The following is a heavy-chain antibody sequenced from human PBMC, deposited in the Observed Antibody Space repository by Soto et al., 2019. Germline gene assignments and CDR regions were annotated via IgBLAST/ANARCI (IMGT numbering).Heavy chain of an antibody. CDR1: GFSFSSYS. V-gene: IGHV3-21*05. CDR2: ISSSSSYT. Sequence: GGSLRLSCAASGFSFSSYSMNWVRQAPGEGLEWISYISSSSSYTNYADSVKGRFTISRDNAKNSLYLQMNSLRAEDTAVYYCARDRSGSDYWGQGTPVTVSS. J-gene: IGHJ4*02. D-gene: IGHD5-12*01. CDR3: ARDRSGSDY.